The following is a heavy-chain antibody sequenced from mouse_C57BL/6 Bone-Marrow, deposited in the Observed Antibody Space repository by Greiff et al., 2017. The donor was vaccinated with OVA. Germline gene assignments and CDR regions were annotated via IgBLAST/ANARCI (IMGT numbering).Heavy chain of an antibody. J-gene: IGHJ2*01. V-gene: IGHV8-8*01. CDR2: IWWGDDK. D-gene: IGHD1-1*01. Sequence: QVQLKESGPGILQPSLTLSLTCSFSGFSLSTFGMGVGWIRQPSGKGLEWLAHIWWGDDKYYNPALKSRLTISKNTSNNQVFLKLANVDTAVTATYSCARMITTVPFDYWGQGTTLPVSS. CDR3: ARMITTVPFDY. CDR1: GFSLSTFGMG.